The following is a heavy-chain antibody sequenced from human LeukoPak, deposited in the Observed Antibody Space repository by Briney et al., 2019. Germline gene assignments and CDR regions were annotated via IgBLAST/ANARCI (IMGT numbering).Heavy chain of an antibody. CDR1: GFTFSTYA. CDR2: ISGSGGST. CDR3: AKSRVSAPRHGMDV. D-gene: IGHD2-2*01. J-gene: IGHJ6*02. V-gene: IGHV3-23*01. Sequence: GGSLRLSCAASGFTFSTYAMTWVRQAPGKGLEWVSAISGSGGSTYYADSVKGRFTISRDNSKNTLYLQVNSLRAEDTAIYYCAKSRVSAPRHGMDVWGQGTTVTVSS.